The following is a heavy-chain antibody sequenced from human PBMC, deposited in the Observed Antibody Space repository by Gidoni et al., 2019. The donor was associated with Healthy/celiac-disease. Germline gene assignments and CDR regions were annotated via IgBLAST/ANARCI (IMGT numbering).Heavy chain of an antibody. CDR3: ARDGQSDFGVVTTLVDY. J-gene: IGHJ4*02. CDR1: GYTFTGSY. V-gene: IGHV1-2*02. CDR2: INPNSGVT. D-gene: IGHD3-3*01. Sequence: QVQLVQSGAEVKKPGASVKVSCQASGYTFTGSYMHWVRQAPGQGLEWMGWINPNSGVTNYAQKLQGRVTMTRDTSISTAYMELSRLRSDDTAVYYCARDGQSDFGVVTTLVDYWGQGTLVTVSS.